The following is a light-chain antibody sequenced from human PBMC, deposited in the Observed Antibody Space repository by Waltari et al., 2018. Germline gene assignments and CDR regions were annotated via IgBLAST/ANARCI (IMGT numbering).Light chain of an antibody. V-gene: IGKV1-16*02. CDR2: AAS. Sequence: DIQMTQSPSSLSASIGDRVTITCRASQGINNYLAWFQQKPGKAPNSLIYAASTLQSVVPSKFSGSGSGTDFTLTISSLQPEDFATYYCQHYHGYPRTFGQGTKVEIK. CDR3: QHYHGYPRT. CDR1: QGINNY. J-gene: IGKJ1*01.